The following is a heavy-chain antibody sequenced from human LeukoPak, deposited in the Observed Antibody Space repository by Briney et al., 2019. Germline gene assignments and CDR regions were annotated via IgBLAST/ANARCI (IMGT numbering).Heavy chain of an antibody. D-gene: IGHD3-22*01. J-gene: IGHJ5*02. CDR1: GGTFSSYA. CDR2: IIPIFGTA. CDR3: AADSSGSYYGRRWFDP. V-gene: IGHV1-69*06. Sequence: SVKVSCKASGGTFSSYATSWVRQAPGQGLEWMGGIIPIFGTANYAQKFQGRVTITADKSTSTAYMGLSSLRSEDTAVYYCAADSSGSYYGRRWFDPWGQGTLVTVSS.